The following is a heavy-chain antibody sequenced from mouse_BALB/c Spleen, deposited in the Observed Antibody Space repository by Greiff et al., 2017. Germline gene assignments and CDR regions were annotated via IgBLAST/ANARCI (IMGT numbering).Heavy chain of an antibody. CDR2: IYPGGGYT. CDR3: ARNLITTATSPFAY. D-gene: IGHD1-2*01. V-gene: IGHV1-63*02. J-gene: IGHJ3*01. Sequence: QVQLQQSGAELVRPGTSVKISCKASGYTFTNYWLGWVKQRPGHGLEWIGDIYPGGGYTNYNEKFKGKATLTADTSSSTAYMQLSSLTSEDSAVYFCARNLITTATSPFAYWGQGTLVTVSA. CDR1: GYTFTNYW.